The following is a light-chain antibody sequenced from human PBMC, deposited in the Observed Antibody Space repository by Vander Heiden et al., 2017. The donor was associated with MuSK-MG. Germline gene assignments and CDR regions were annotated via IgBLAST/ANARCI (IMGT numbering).Light chain of an antibody. V-gene: IGKV3-15*01. CDR1: QSGSSN. Sequence: ERVMTQSPATLSVSPGERATLSCRASQSGSSNLAWYKQKPGQAPRLLIYGASTRATGIPDRFSGSGSGTEFSLTISSLQSEDSAVYYWHHRGTCGPGTKVEIK. J-gene: IGKJ3*01. CDR2: GAS. CDR3: HHRGT.